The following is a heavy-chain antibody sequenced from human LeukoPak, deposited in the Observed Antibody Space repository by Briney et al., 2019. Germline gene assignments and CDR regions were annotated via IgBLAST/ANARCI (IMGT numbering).Heavy chain of an antibody. CDR2: INPNGGGT. CDR1: VYRFTSYY. CDR3: ARDPISSNWPRGHFFDP. Sequence: ASVTIIFMASVYRFTSYYVNWLRQAPGQGLEWMGIINPNGGGTTYTGKFQGRVTMTRDTSTSTVYMELSSLRPDDTAVYYCARDPISSNWPRGHFFDPWGQGTLVTVSS. V-gene: IGHV1-46*01. D-gene: IGHD3-3*02. J-gene: IGHJ5*02.